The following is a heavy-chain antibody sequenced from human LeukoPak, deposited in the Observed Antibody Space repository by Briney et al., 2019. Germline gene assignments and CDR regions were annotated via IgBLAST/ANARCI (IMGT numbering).Heavy chain of an antibody. CDR2: ISWNSGSI. J-gene: IGHJ4*02. D-gene: IGHD6-13*01. CDR1: GFTFDDYA. CDR3: AQDGAAAGFIYFDY. V-gene: IGHV3-9*01. Sequence: PGRSLRLSCAASGFTFDDYAMHWVRQAPGKGLEWVSGISWNSGSIGYADSVKGRFTLSRDNAKNSLYLQMNRLRAEETALYYCAQDGAAAGFIYFDYWGQGTLVTVSS.